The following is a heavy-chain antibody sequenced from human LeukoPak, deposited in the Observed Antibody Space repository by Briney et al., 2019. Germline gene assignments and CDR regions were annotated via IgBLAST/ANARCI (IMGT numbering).Heavy chain of an antibody. CDR2: IIPIFGPA. Sequence: SVKVSCKASGGTLSSYAISWVRQAPGRGLEWMGGIIPIFGPANYAQKFQGRVTITADESTSTAYMELSSLRSEDTAVYYCARSRSCSSTSCYRRNYYFDYWGQGTLVTVSS. V-gene: IGHV1-69*13. CDR1: GGTLSSYA. J-gene: IGHJ4*02. CDR3: ARSRSCSSTSCYRRNYYFDY. D-gene: IGHD2-2*01.